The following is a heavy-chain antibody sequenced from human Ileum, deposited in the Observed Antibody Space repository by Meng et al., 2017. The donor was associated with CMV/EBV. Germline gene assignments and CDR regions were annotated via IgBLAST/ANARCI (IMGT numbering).Heavy chain of an antibody. J-gene: IGHJ4*02. Sequence: VRRQESGPGLVNPSETLALPCTLSRGSIRSDYWIWIRQPAGKGLEWIGRIYTSGSTNYNPSLKSRVTMSVDTSKTQFSLKLSSVTAADTAVYYCARGPYSSSWSSFDYWGQGTLVTVSS. V-gene: IGHV4-4*07. CDR2: IYTSGST. D-gene: IGHD6-13*01. CDR1: RGSIRSDY. CDR3: ARGPYSSSWSSFDY.